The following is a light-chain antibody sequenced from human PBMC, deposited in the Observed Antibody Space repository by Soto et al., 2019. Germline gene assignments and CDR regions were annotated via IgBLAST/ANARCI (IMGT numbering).Light chain of an antibody. CDR2: GAS. CDR1: QSVSTY. CDR3: QQRSDRRT. J-gene: IGKJ1*01. V-gene: IGKV3-11*01. Sequence: ETVLTQSPGTLSLSPGERATLSCRASQSVSTYLAWYQQKLGQAPRLLIYGASNRATGIPARFSGSGSGTDFTLTISSLEPEDFAVYYCQQRSDRRTFGQGTKVEIK.